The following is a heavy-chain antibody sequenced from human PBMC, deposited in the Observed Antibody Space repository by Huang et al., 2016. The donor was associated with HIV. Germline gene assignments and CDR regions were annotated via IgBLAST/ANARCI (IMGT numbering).Heavy chain of an antibody. D-gene: IGHD3-3*01. Sequence: EVQVVESGGGLTQPGGSLRLSCVVSGLSVSGNYMTWVRQAPGKGLEWIALFDNGDDTFYADSVKGRFTISRDNSRNTVFLQMNSLRAEDMAVYYCATFTIFGVDKGVWGQGTTVTVSS. V-gene: IGHV3-53*01. J-gene: IGHJ6*02. CDR1: GLSVSGNY. CDR2: FDNGDDT. CDR3: ATFTIFGVDKGV.